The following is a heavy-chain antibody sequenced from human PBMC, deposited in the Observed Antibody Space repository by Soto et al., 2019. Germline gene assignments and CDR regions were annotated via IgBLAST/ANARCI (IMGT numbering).Heavy chain of an antibody. V-gene: IGHV4-59*01. CDR1: GGSISSYY. CDR2: IYYSGST. D-gene: IGHD1-20*01. CDR3: AGIYDYFFDY. Sequence: SETLSLTCTVSGGSISSYYWSWIRQPPGKGLEWIGYIYYSGSTNYNPSLKSRVTISVDTSKNQFSLKLSSVTAADTAVYYCAGIYDYFFDYWGQGXLVTVYS. J-gene: IGHJ4*02.